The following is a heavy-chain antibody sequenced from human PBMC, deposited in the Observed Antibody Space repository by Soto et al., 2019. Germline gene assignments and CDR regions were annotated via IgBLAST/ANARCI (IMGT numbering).Heavy chain of an antibody. V-gene: IGHV1-8*01. CDR3: SRGLRYGDYRSRQGFDP. D-gene: IGHD4-17*01. Sequence: QVQLVQSGAEVKKPGASVKVSCKASGYTFTSYDINWVRQATGQGLEWMGWMNPNSGNTGYAQKFQGRVTMTRNTSISTAYMDLSSLISEDTAVYYCSRGLRYGDYRSRQGFDPWGQVTLVTVSS. CDR1: GYTFTSYD. J-gene: IGHJ5*02. CDR2: MNPNSGNT.